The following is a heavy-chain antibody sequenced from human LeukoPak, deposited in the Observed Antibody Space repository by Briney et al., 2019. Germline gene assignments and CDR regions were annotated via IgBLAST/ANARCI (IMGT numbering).Heavy chain of an antibody. V-gene: IGHV4-59*08. CDR1: GGSISGYH. J-gene: IGHJ5*02. Sequence: PSETLSLTCVVSGGSISGYHWSWIRQPPGKGLEWIGYIYYKRITNYNPSLKSRVTISLDTSKSQFSLKLSSVTAADTAVYYCARLVAVTGTVDWFDPWGQGTVVTVSS. D-gene: IGHD2-21*02. CDR2: IYYKRIT. CDR3: ARLVAVTGTVDWFDP.